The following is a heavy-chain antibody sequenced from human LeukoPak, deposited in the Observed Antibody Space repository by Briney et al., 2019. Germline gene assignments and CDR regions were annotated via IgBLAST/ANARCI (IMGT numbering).Heavy chain of an antibody. J-gene: IGHJ4*02. CDR1: GDSVSSFH. V-gene: IGHV4-59*02. D-gene: IGHD3-9*01. CDR2: LSYTGKT. Sequence: SETLSLTCAVPGDSVSSFHWHWIRQLPGKGLEWIGCLSYTGKTDYNPSLASRVTISLDTSKNQGFILKLRSVTAADTAVYYCSEWDFEPFDHWGRGIPFTVSS. CDR3: SEWDFEPFDH.